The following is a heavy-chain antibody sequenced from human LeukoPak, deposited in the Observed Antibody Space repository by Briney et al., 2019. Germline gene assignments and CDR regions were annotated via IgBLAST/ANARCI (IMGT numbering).Heavy chain of an antibody. D-gene: IGHD6-6*01. CDR1: GFTFSSYW. Sequence: PGGSLRLFCAASGFTFSSYWMSWVRQAPGKGLEWVANIKQDGSEKYYVDSVKGRFTISRDNAKNSLYLQMNSLRAEDTAVYYCARDGEYSSLYYYYYMDVWGKGTTVTVSS. CDR3: ARDGEYSSLYYYYYMDV. CDR2: IKQDGSEK. J-gene: IGHJ6*03. V-gene: IGHV3-7*01.